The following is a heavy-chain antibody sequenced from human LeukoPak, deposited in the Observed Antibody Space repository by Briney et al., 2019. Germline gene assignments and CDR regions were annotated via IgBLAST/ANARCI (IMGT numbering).Heavy chain of an antibody. CDR3: ARVRGLGWFDP. V-gene: IGHV3-7*04. D-gene: IGHD3-3*01. CDR1: GFTFSSSW. J-gene: IGHJ5*02. CDR2: IKQDGSEK. Sequence: GGSLRLSCAASGFTFSSSWMTWGRQAPGKGLEWVASIKQDGSEKYYVDSVRGRFTISRDNAKNSLYLQMESLRVEDTAVYYFARVRGLGWFDPGSQGTLVTVSS.